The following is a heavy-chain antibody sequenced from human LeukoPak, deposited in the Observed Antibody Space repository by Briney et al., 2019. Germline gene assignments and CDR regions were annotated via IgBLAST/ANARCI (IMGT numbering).Heavy chain of an antibody. CDR1: GGSIGSYY. CDR3: ARDIADAFDI. V-gene: IGHV4-4*07. Sequence: PSGTLSLTCTVSGGSIGSYYWNWIRQPAGKGLEWIGRIYTSGSTNYNPSLKSRVTISVDKSKNLFSLRLSSVTAADTAVYYCARDIADAFDIWGQGTMVTVSS. J-gene: IGHJ3*02. CDR2: IYTSGST. D-gene: IGHD3-16*02.